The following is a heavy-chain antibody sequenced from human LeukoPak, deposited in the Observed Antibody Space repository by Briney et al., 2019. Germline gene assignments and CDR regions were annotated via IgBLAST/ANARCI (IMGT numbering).Heavy chain of an antibody. J-gene: IGHJ5*02. CDR2: IYYSGST. CDR1: GGSISSSSYY. CDR3: ASFGYSMDP. D-gene: IGHD5-18*01. Sequence: SETLSLTCTVSGGSISSSSYYWGWIRQPPGKGLEWIGSIYYSGSTYYNSSLYSRVTSSADTSKNQFSLKLSSVTAADTAVYYCASFGYSMDPWGQGTLVTVSS. V-gene: IGHV4-39*07.